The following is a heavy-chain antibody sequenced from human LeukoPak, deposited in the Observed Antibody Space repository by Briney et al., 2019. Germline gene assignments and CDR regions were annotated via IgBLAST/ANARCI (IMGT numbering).Heavy chain of an antibody. CDR3: ASDKRERFDY. V-gene: IGHV1-69*04. Sequence: GASVKVSCKASGGTFSSYAISWVRQAPGQGLEWMGRIIPILGVANYAQKFQGRVTITADKSTSTAYMELSSLRSEDTAVYYCASDKRERFDYWGQGTLVTVSS. CDR2: IIPILGVA. CDR1: GGTFSSYA. J-gene: IGHJ4*02.